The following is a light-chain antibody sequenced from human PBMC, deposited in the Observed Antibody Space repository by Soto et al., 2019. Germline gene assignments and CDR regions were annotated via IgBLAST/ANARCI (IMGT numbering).Light chain of an antibody. CDR3: SSYTTSSTVI. CDR2: DVT. J-gene: IGLJ2*01. Sequence: QSALTQPASVSGSPGQSITISCTGTRSDVGGYNYVSWYQQHPGKVPKLMIYDVTNRPSGVSNRFSGSKSGNTASLTISGLQAEDEADYYCSSYTTSSTVIFGGGTKLTVL. V-gene: IGLV2-14*01. CDR1: RSDVGGYNY.